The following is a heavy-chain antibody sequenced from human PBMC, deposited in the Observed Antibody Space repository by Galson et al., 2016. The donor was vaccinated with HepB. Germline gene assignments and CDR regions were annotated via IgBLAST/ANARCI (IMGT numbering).Heavy chain of an antibody. Sequence: ETLSLTCDVSGASISSNEWWSWVRQPPGKGLEWIGEINPSGSPNYNPSLKSRVAISRDTSKKQLSLKLSSVTAADTAVYYCVLGMGATDYWGQGSLVTASS. CDR2: INPSGSP. CDR3: VLGMGATDY. D-gene: IGHD1-26*01. J-gene: IGHJ4*02. CDR1: GASISSNEW. V-gene: IGHV4/OR15-8*01.